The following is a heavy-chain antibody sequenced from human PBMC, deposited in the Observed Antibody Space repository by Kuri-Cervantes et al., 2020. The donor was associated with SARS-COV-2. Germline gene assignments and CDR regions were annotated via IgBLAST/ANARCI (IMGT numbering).Heavy chain of an antibody. D-gene: IGHD6-6*01. Sequence: ASVKVSCKASGYTFTSYDINWVRQATGQGLEWMGWMNPNSGNTGYAQKFQGRVTITRNTSISTAYMELSSPRSVDTAVYYCARDSPEYSSSSSVPFDCWGQGTLVTVSS. CDR3: ARDSPEYSSSSSVPFDC. V-gene: IGHV1-8*03. J-gene: IGHJ4*02. CDR1: GYTFTSYD. CDR2: MNPNSGNT.